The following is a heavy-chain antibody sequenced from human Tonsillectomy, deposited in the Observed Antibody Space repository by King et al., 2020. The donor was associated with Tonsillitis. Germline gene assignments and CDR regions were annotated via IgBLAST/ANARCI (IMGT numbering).Heavy chain of an antibody. Sequence: VQLVESGGGVVQPGRSLRLSCAASGFSFSRYDIHWVRQAPGKGLEWVAFISNDGRNTYYADSVTSRLTISRDNSKNTLYLQMSSLRPDDTAVYYCAKPITMTARYYGMDVWGQGTTVTVSS. CDR2: ISNDGRNT. CDR3: AKPITMTARYYGMDV. J-gene: IGHJ6*02. D-gene: IGHD3-22*01. V-gene: IGHV3-30*18. CDR1: GFSFSRYD.